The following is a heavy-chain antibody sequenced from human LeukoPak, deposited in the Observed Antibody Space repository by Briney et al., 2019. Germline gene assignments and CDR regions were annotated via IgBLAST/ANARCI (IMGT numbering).Heavy chain of an antibody. CDR1: GYTFTGYY. CDR2: INPNSGGT. J-gene: IGHJ6*03. CDR3: ARRSYYYYYYMDV. V-gene: IGHV1-2*02. D-gene: IGHD5-24*01. Sequence: ASVKVSCKASGYTFTGYYMHWVRQAPGQGLEWMGWINPNSGGTNYAQKFQGRVTMTRDTSISTAYMELSRLRSDDTAVYYCARRSYYYYYYMDVRGKGTTVTVSS.